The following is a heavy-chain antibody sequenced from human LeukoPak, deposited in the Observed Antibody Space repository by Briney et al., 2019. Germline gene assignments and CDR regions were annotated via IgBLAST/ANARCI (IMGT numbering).Heavy chain of an antibody. CDR1: GCTISSSSYY. CDR3: AREESAFDI. J-gene: IGHJ3*02. V-gene: IGHV4-39*07. Sequence: SETLSLTCTFSGCTISSSSYYWGCLRQPPGKGLEWIGSIYYSGSTYYNPSLKSRVTLSVDTSKNQFSLKLSSVTVADRAVYYCAREESAFDIWGQGTMVTDSS. CDR2: IYYSGST.